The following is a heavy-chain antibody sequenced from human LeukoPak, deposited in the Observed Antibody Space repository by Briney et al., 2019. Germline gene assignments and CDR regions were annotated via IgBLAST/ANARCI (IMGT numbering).Heavy chain of an antibody. D-gene: IGHD5-24*01. CDR3: ARHVEMTTIYFDY. V-gene: IGHV4-39*01. Sequence: SETLSLTCTVSGGSISSSTFYRDWIRQPPGKGLEWIGSISYGGSTYYKPSLKSRVTISVDTSKNQFSLKVSSATAADTAVYYCARHVEMTTIYFDYWGQGTLVTVSS. CDR1: GGSISSSTFY. J-gene: IGHJ4*02. CDR2: ISYGGST.